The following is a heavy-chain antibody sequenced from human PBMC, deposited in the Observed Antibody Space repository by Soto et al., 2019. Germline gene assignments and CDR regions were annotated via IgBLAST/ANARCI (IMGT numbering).Heavy chain of an antibody. D-gene: IGHD3-9*01. Sequence: EVQLLESGGGLVQPGGSLRLSCAASGFTFSSYAMSWVRQAPGKGLEWVSAISGSGGSTYYADSVKGRFTISRDNSKNPLYLQMNSLRAEEPAVYYCAKGHIRYRDGGDYWGQGTLVTVSS. CDR1: GFTFSSYA. V-gene: IGHV3-23*01. J-gene: IGHJ4*02. CDR3: AKGHIRYRDGGDY. CDR2: ISGSGGST.